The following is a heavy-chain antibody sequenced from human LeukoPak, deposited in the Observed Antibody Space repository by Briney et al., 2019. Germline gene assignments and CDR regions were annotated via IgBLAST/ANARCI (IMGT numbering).Heavy chain of an antibody. CDR3: ARDPGSSWYTNYGMDV. Sequence: GRSLRLSCAASGFTFSSYAMHWVRQAPGKGLEWVAVISYDGSNKYYADPVKGRFTISRDSSKNTLYLQMNSLRAEDTAVYYCARDPGSSWYTNYGMDVWGQGTTVTVSS. CDR2: ISYDGSNK. CDR1: GFTFSSYA. D-gene: IGHD6-13*01. V-gene: IGHV3-30*04. J-gene: IGHJ6*02.